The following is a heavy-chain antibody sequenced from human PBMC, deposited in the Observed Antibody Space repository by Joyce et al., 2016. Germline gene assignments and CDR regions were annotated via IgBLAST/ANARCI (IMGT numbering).Heavy chain of an antibody. J-gene: IGHJ4*02. CDR1: GFTFSNYG. CDR3: AKDCHYSSGYYEGFDY. V-gene: IGHV3-30*18. CDR2: RSYDGSNK. D-gene: IGHD3-22*01. Sequence: QVQLVDSGGGVVQPGRSLRLSCVASGFTFSNYGMNWVRQAPGKGLEWVAVRSYDGSNKYYSDSVKGRFTISRDNSRNTVYLQMNSLRPEDTAVYYCAKDCHYSSGYYEGFDYWGQGTLVTVSS.